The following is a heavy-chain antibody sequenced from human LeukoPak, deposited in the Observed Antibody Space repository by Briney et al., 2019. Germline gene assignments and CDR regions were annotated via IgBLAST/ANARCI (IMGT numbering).Heavy chain of an antibody. Sequence: QAGGSLRLSCAASGFIFSNYWMSWVRQAPGKGLEWVANMKEDGSEKYYVDSVKGRFTISKDNAKNSLYLQMNSLRAEDTAVYYCARNPLDTYYYMDVWGKGTTVTVSS. V-gene: IGHV3-7*01. CDR1: GFIFSNYW. CDR2: MKEDGSEK. CDR3: ARNPLDTYYYMDV. D-gene: IGHD5-18*01. J-gene: IGHJ6*03.